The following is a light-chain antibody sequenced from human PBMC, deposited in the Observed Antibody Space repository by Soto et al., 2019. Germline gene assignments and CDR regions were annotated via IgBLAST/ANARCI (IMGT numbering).Light chain of an antibody. Sequence: EIVLTQSPGTLSLSPGERATLSCSASQNIGSSYLDPYQQKSGQAPRLLIFGASNSATGIPDRFSGSASGTDFTLTISRLAPEDFAVYYCQQYGGSPRTFDQGTKLEIK. CDR2: GAS. CDR1: QNIGSSY. J-gene: IGKJ2*01. CDR3: QQYGGSPRT. V-gene: IGKV3-20*01.